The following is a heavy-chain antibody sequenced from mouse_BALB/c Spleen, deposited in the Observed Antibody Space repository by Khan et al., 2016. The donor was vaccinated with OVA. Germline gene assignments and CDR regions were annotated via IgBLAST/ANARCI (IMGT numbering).Heavy chain of an antibody. CDR2: ISYDGNS. V-gene: IGHV3-6*02. CDR1: GYLITSGCY. Sequence: EVQLQESGPGLVKPSQSLSLTCSVTGYLITSGCYWNWIRQFPGNKLEWMGHISYDGNSNYNPSLRNRISITRDTSKNQFFLTLNSVTTEDTATSYGARDDGYYYGDYLEYWGQGTTLTVPS. J-gene: IGHJ2*01. D-gene: IGHD1-1*01. CDR3: ARDDGYYYGDYLEY.